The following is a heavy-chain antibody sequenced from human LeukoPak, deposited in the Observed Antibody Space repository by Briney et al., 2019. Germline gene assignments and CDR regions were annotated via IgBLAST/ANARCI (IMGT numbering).Heavy chain of an antibody. Sequence: GASVKVSCKSSGGTFSSYAISWVRPAPGQGLEWMGGIIPIFGTANYAQKFQGRVTITADESTSTAYMELSSLRSEDTAVYYCARSHEAARRSDDYYYYMDVWGKGTTVTVSS. D-gene: IGHD6-6*01. V-gene: IGHV1-69*13. CDR1: GGTFSSYA. CDR2: IIPIFGTA. J-gene: IGHJ6*03. CDR3: ARSHEAARRSDDYYYYMDV.